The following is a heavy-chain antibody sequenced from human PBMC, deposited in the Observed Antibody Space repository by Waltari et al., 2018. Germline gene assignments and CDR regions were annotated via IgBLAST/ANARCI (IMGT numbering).Heavy chain of an antibody. CDR2: IYYSGTT. V-gene: IGHV4-39*01. CDR3: ARQLRFVDWIPRYFDS. D-gene: IGHD3-3*01. CDR1: GDSISGSRNY. Sequence: QMELQESGPRLVKPSETLSLTCNVSGDSISGSRNYWAWLRQPPGKNLQWIGSIYYSGTTYYNPSLKGRFAISVDTSRNQFSLNENSVTAADTGIYYCARQLRFVDWIPRYFDSWGRGTLATVSS. J-gene: IGHJ4*02.